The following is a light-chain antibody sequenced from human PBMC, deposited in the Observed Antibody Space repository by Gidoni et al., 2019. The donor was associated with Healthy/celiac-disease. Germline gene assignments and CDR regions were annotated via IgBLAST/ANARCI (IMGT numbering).Light chain of an antibody. CDR2: WAS. CDR3: QQYYSTPPWT. CDR1: QSVLYSSNNKNY. V-gene: IGKV4-1*01. J-gene: IGKJ1*01. Sequence: DIVMTQSPDSLPVSLGERATINCKSSQSVLYSSNNKNYLAWYQQKPGQPPKLLIYWASTRESGVPARFSGSGSGTDFTLTISSRQAEDVAVYYCQQYYSTPPWTFGQGTKVEIK.